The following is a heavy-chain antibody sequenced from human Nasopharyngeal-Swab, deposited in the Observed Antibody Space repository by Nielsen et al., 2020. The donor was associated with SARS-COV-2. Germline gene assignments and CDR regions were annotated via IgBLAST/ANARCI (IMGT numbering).Heavy chain of an antibody. Sequence: GESLKISCAACGFTFSSSAISWVRQAQGMGLEWVSVIGAAGNTIYADSVKGRFTISRDNSKNTVYLQMNSLRAEDTAVYYCAKYLGSGSYQAFCDYWGHGTLVTVSS. CDR2: IGAAGNT. CDR1: GFTFSSSA. CDR3: AKYLGSGSYQAFCDY. V-gene: IGHV3-23*01. J-gene: IGHJ4*01. D-gene: IGHD1-26*01.